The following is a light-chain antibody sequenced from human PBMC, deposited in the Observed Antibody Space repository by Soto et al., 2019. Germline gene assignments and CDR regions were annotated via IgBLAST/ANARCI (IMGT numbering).Light chain of an antibody. CDR1: SSDVGSYNR. CDR3: SLYTSSSTLGV. J-gene: IGLJ1*01. V-gene: IGLV2-18*01. Sequence: QSALSHPPSVSWSPGHSVTISCTGTSSDVGSYNRVSWYQQPPGTAPKLMIYEVSNRPSGVPDRFSGSKSGNTASLTISGLQAEDEADYYCSLYTSSSTLGVFGTGTKVTVL. CDR2: EVS.